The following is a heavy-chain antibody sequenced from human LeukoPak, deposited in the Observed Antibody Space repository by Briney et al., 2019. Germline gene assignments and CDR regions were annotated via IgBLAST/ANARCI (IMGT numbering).Heavy chain of an antibody. J-gene: IGHJ3*02. CDR1: XXXXXNNX. Sequence: GGSXXLXXTAXXXXXXNNXMXWVRQAPGKGLEWVSISYSDSNTNYADSVKGRFTISRDTSQNTLSLQMNSLRAEDTAVYYCVRKNRDFNAAFDIWGQGTVVTVSS. V-gene: IGHV3-53*01. CDR2: SYSDSNT. D-gene: IGHD1-14*01. CDR3: VRKNRDFNAAFDI.